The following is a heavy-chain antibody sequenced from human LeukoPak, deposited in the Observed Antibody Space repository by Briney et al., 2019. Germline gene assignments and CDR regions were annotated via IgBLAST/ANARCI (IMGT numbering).Heavy chain of an antibody. D-gene: IGHD2-2*01. CDR1: GGSISSYY. J-gene: IGHJ5*02. V-gene: IGHV4-59*01. Sequence: PSESLSLTCTVSGGSISSYYWSWIRQPPGKGLEWIGYIYYSGSTNYNPSLKSRVTISVDTSKNQISLKLSSVTAADTAVYYCARASLCSSTSCYSGDWFDPWGQGTLVTVSS. CDR3: ARASLCSSTSCYSGDWFDP. CDR2: IYYSGST.